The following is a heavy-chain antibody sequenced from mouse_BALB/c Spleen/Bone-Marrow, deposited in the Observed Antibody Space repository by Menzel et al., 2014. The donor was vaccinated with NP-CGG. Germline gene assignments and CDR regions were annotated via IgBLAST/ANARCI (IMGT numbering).Heavy chain of an antibody. CDR2: ISGGGSDT. CDR3: ASITTVTY. V-gene: IGHV5-9-2*01. D-gene: IGHD1-1*01. Sequence: EVQGVESGGGLVKPGGSLKLSCAASGFTLSSYGMSWVRQTPEKRLEGVATISGGGSDTYYLDSVKGRFTISRDNAKNNLYLQMSSLRSEDTALYYCASITTVTYWGQGTLVTVSA. CDR1: GFTLSSYG. J-gene: IGHJ3*01.